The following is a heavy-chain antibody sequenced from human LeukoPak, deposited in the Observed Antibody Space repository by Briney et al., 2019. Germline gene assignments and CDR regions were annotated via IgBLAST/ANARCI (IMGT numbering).Heavy chain of an antibody. J-gene: IGHJ4*02. Sequence: GGSLRLSCVASGFTFSTYGMSWVRQAPGKGLEWVSAISGSGGSTYYADSVKGRFTISRDNSKNTLYLQMNSLTAEDTAIYYCAKATGTLGNWGQGTLVTVSS. CDR2: ISGSGGST. CDR3: AKATGTLGN. V-gene: IGHV3-23*01. CDR1: GFTFSTYG. D-gene: IGHD1-1*01.